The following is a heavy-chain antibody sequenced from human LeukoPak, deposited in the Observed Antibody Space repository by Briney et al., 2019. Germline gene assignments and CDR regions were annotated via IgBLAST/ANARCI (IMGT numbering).Heavy chain of an antibody. D-gene: IGHD3-10*01. Sequence: SETLSLTCAVSGASISGSGYYLGWIRQPPGKGLEWIGNIYYTGSTYYNASLQSRVTISIDMSKNQFSLKLSSVTAADTAVYYCARRGTMVRGVRAFDYWGQGTLVTVSS. CDR2: IYYTGST. J-gene: IGHJ4*02. CDR1: GASISGSGYY. V-gene: IGHV4-39*01. CDR3: ARRGTMVRGVRAFDY.